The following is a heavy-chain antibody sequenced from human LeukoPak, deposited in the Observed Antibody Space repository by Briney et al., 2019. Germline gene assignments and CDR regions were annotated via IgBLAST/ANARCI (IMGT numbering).Heavy chain of an antibody. Sequence: ASVKVSCKASGGTFSSYAISWVRQAPGQGLEWMGGISPIFGTANYAQKFQGRVTITTDESTSTAYMELSSLRSEDTAVYYCARGRLGFKYSSSPLGSSYFDYWGQGTLVTVSS. V-gene: IGHV1-69*05. D-gene: IGHD6-6*01. J-gene: IGHJ4*02. CDR2: ISPIFGTA. CDR1: GGTFSSYA. CDR3: ARGRLGFKYSSSPLGSSYFDY.